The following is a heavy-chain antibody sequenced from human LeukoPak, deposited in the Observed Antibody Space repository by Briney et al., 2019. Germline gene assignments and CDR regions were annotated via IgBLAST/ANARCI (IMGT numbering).Heavy chain of an antibody. CDR2: INPNSGGT. Sequence: ASVKVSCKASGYTFTGYYMHWVRQAPGQGLEWMGWINPNSGGTNYAQKFQGWVTMTRDTSISTAYMELSRLRSDDTAVYYCATYYDFWSGYYKNWGQGTLVTVSS. J-gene: IGHJ4*02. V-gene: IGHV1-2*04. CDR1: GYTFTGYY. D-gene: IGHD3-3*01. CDR3: ATYYDFWSGYYKN.